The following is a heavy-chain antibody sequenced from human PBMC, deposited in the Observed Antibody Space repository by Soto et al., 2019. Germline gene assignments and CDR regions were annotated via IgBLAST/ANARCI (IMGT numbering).Heavy chain of an antibody. J-gene: IGHJ4*02. CDR1: GFTVSTNY. Sequence: GCLRISFAASGFTVSTNYMSWVRQAPGKGLEWVSVIYSGGRTNYADSVKGRFTISRDNSDNTLHLQMNSLRDEDTAVYYCARLVRFSHEGYWGQGTQVTVSS. D-gene: IGHD2-15*01. V-gene: IGHV3-66*01. CDR3: ARLVRFSHEGY. CDR2: IYSGGRT.